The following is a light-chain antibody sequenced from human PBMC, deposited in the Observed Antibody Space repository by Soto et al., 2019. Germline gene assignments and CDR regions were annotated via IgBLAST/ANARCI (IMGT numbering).Light chain of an antibody. CDR3: QQYNNWPPFT. Sequence: EIVMTQSPATLSVSPGESATLSCWASQSVGSNLAWYQQKPGQGPRLLIYRTSTRATGIPGRFSGSGSGTDFTLTISSLQSEDFAVYYCQQYNNWPPFTFGPGNRVDIK. J-gene: IGKJ3*01. CDR1: QSVGSN. V-gene: IGKV3-15*01. CDR2: RTS.